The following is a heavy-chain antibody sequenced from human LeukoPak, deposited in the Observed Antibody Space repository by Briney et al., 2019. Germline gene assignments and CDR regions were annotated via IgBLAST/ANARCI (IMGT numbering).Heavy chain of an antibody. D-gene: IGHD3-10*01. CDR2: IDRSGST. J-gene: IGHJ5*02. V-gene: IGHV4-34*01. CDR3: ARVGGATYYYGSGSSSVFDP. Sequence: TSETLSLTCAVYGGSFSGYSWTWIRQPPGKGLEWIGEIDRSGSTNYNPALKSRLTISVDTSKNQFSLKLSSVTAADTAVYYCARVGGATYYYGSGSSSVFDPWGQGTLVTVSS. CDR1: GGSFSGYS.